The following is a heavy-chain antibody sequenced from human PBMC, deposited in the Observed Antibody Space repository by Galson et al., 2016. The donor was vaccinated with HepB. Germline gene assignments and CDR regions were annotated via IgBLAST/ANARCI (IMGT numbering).Heavy chain of an antibody. Sequence: SVKVSCKASGYTFSSHHMHWVRQAPGQGLEWMGVINPANARTNYAQKFQGKVIMTRDTSTSIVYLELSSLRAEATAMYYCARDASDWSLPSGLYGMDVWGQGTTVSVSS. J-gene: IGHJ6*02. D-gene: IGHD6-19*01. CDR2: INPANART. CDR1: GYTFSSHH. V-gene: IGHV1-46*01. CDR3: ARDASDWSLPSGLYGMDV.